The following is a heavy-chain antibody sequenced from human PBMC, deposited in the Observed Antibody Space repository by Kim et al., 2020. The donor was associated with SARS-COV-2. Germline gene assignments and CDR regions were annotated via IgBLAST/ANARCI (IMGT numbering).Heavy chain of an antibody. V-gene: IGHV3-73*01. D-gene: IGHD3-22*01. J-gene: IGHJ4*02. CDR3: SSYDNSGSYYFNY. Sequence: YGAPMPAHFTISRDASKNTAYLQLNSLKTEDTAIYYCSSYDNSGSYYFNYWGQGTLVTVSS.